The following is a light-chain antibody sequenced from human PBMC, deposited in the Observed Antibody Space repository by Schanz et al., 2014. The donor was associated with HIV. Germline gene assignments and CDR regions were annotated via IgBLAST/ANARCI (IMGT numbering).Light chain of an antibody. CDR1: SSDVGGDNF. V-gene: IGLV2-14*01. J-gene: IGLJ1*01. CDR2: EGS. Sequence: QSALTQPASVSGSPGQSISISCAGTSSDVGGDNFVSWYQQHPGKAPKLLIYEGSKRPSGVSSRFSGSKSGNTASLTVSGLLAEDEGEYYCCSYAGSSPPLYVFGTGTKLTV. CDR3: CSYAGSSPPLYV.